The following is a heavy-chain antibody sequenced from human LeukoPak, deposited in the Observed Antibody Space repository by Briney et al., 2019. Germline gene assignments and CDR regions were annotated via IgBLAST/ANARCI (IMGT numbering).Heavy chain of an antibody. CDR2: IHSDGSST. CDR1: GFTFSSYW. D-gene: IGHD3-10*01. Sequence: GGSLRLSCAASGFTFSSYWMHWVRQAPGKGPVWVSHIHSDGSSTSYADSVKGRFTISRDNAKNTLYLQVNSLRAEDTAVYYCARGGPFGDLDYWGQGTLVTVSS. J-gene: IGHJ4*02. CDR3: ARGGPFGDLDY. V-gene: IGHV3-74*01.